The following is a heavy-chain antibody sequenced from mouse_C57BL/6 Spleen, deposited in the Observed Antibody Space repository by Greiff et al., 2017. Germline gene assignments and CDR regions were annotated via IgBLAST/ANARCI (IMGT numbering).Heavy chain of an antibody. V-gene: IGHV1-55*01. D-gene: IGHD2-5*01. CDR2: IYPGSGST. CDR3: ARGASCYSNCEDMDY. Sequence: QVQLQQPGAELVKPGASVKMSCKASVYTFTSYWITWVKQRPGQGLEWIGDIYPGSGSTNYNEKFKSKATLTVDTSSSTSYMQLSSLTSEDSAVYYCARGASCYSNCEDMDYWGQGTSVTVSS. J-gene: IGHJ4*01. CDR1: VYTFTSYW.